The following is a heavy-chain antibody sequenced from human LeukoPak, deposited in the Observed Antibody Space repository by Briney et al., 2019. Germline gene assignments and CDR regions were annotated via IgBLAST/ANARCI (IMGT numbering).Heavy chain of an antibody. D-gene: IGHD2-15*01. V-gene: IGHV3-23*01. CDR3: ARAPAATYCSGGSCSMPDY. Sequence: GGSLRLSCAASGFTFSSYAMSWVRQAPGKGLEWVSAISGSGGSTYYADSVKGRFTISRDNSKNTLYLQMNSLRAEDTAVYYCARAPAATYCSGGSCSMPDYWGQGTLVTVSS. J-gene: IGHJ4*02. CDR2: ISGSGGST. CDR1: GFTFSSYA.